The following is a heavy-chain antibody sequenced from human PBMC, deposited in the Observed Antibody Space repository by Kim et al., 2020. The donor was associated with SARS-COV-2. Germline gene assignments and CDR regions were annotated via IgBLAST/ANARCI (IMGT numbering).Heavy chain of an antibody. V-gene: IGHV4-34*01. J-gene: IGHJ5*02. CDR1: GGSFSGYY. D-gene: IGHD3-9*01. CDR3: ARAKYDILTGSPRKNWFDP. CDR2: INHSGST. Sequence: SETLSLTCAVYGGSFSGYYWSWIRQPPGKGLEWIGEINHSGSTNYNPSLKSRVTISVDTSKNQFSLKLSSVTAADTAVYYCARAKYDILTGSPRKNWFDP.